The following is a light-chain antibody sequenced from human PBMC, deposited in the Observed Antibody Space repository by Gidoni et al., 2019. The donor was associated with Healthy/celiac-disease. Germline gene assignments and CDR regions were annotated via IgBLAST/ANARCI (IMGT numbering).Light chain of an antibody. CDR1: QSVSSSY. CDR2: GAS. CDR3: QQYGSSPLT. J-gene: IGKJ4*01. V-gene: IGKV3-20*01. Sequence: EIVLTPSPGTLSLSPGERATLSCRASQSVSSSYLAWYQQKHGQAPRLLIYGASSRATGIPDRFSGSGSGTDFTLTISRLEPEDFAVYYCQQYGSSPLTFGGGTKVEIK.